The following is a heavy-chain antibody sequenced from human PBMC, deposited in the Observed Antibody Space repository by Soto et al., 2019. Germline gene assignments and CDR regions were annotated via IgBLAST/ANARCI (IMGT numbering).Heavy chain of an antibody. V-gene: IGHV4-34*01. CDR3: ARGKGSSWSPEAYFDY. D-gene: IGHD6-13*01. CDR2: INHSGST. Sequence: SETLSLTCAVYGGSFSGYYWSWIRQPPGKGLEWIGEINHSGSTNYNPSLKSRVTISVDTSKNQFSLKLSSVTAADTAVYYCARGKGSSWSPEAYFDYWGQGTLVTVSS. CDR1: GGSFSGYY. J-gene: IGHJ4*02.